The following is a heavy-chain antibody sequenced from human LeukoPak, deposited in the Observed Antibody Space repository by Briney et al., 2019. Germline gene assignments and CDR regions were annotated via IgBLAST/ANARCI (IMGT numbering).Heavy chain of an antibody. V-gene: IGHV3-33*01. CDR2: IWYDGSNK. CDR3: ARGDILPH. Sequence: GGSLRLSCAASGFTFSSYGMHWVRQAPGKGLEWVAVIWYDGSNKYYADSVKGRFTISRDNAKNSLYLQMNSLRAEDTAVYYCARGDILPHWGQVTLVTVSS. D-gene: IGHD3-3*02. J-gene: IGHJ4*02. CDR1: GFTFSSYG.